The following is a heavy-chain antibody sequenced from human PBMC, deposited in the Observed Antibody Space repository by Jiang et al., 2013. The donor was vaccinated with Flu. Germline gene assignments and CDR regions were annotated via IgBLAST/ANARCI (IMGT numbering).Heavy chain of an antibody. CDR3: ARGGTPYLSSWYNWFDP. J-gene: IGHJ5*02. D-gene: IGHD6-13*01. V-gene: IGHV4-59*01. Sequence: LLKPSETLSLTCTVSGGSISSYYWSWIRQPPGKGLEWIGYIYYSGSTNYNPSLKSRVTISVDTSKNQFSLKLSSVTAADTAVYYCARGGTPYLSSWYNWFDPWGQGTLVTVSS. CDR1: GGSISSYY. CDR2: IYYSGST.